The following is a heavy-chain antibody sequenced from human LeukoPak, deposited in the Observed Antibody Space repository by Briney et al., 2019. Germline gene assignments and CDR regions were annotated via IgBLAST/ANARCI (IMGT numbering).Heavy chain of an antibody. Sequence: ASVKVSCKASGYTFTSYYMHWVRQAPGQGLEWMGIINPSGGSTSYAQKFQGRVTMTRDTSTSTVYMELSSLRSEDTAVYCCARNYDILTGPPTYYHYGMDVWGQGTTVTVSS. D-gene: IGHD3-9*01. V-gene: IGHV1-46*01. CDR1: GYTFTSYY. J-gene: IGHJ6*02. CDR2: INPSGGST. CDR3: ARNYDILTGPPTYYHYGMDV.